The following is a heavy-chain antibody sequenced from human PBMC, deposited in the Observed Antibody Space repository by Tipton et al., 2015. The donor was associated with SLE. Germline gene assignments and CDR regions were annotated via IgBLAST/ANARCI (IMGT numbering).Heavy chain of an antibody. D-gene: IGHD6-13*01. CDR3: ARFRSSWSYFDY. CDR1: GYSISSGYY. J-gene: IGHJ4*02. Sequence: TLSLTCAVSGYSISSGYYWGWIRQPPGKGLEWVGSIYGSGSSYYNPSLRSRVTISVDTSKNQFSLKLSSVTAADTAVYFCARFRSSWSYFDYWGQGTLVTVSS. V-gene: IGHV4-38-2*01. CDR2: IYGSGSS.